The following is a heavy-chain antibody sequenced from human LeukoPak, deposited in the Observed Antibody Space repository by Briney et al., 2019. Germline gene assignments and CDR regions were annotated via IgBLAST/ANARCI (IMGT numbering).Heavy chain of an antibody. Sequence: PGGSLRLSCAASGFTFSSYGMHWVRQAPGKGLEWVAFIRYDGSNKYYADSVKGRFTISRDNSKNTLYLQMNSLRAEDTAVYYCAKGGTMIVVEDYFDYWGQGTLVTVSS. CDR1: GFTFSSYG. V-gene: IGHV3-30*02. J-gene: IGHJ4*02. CDR2: IRYDGSNK. CDR3: AKGGTMIVVEDYFDY. D-gene: IGHD3-22*01.